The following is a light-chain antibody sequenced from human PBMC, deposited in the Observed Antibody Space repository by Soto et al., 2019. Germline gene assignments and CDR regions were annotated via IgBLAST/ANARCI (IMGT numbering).Light chain of an antibody. CDR2: DAS. J-gene: IGKJ1*01. CDR1: QSISSW. CDR3: QQYNGHSTWS. Sequence: DIQMTQSPSTLSASVGDRVTITCRASQSISSWLAWYQQKPGKAPKLLIYDASSLESGVPSRFSGSGSGTEFTLTISSLQPDDFATYYCQQYNGHSTWSFGQGTKVDIK. V-gene: IGKV1-5*01.